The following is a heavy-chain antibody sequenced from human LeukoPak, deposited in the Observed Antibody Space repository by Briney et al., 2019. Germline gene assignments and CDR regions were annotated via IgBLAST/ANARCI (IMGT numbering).Heavy chain of an antibody. Sequence: SVKVSCKASGGTFSSYAISWVRQPPGQGLEWMGGIIPIFGTANYAQKFQGRVTITTDESTSTAYMELSSLRSEDTAVYYCARDSGHYCSSISCYERYYYYYYMDVWGKGTTVTVSS. CDR1: GGTFSSYA. V-gene: IGHV1-69*05. CDR2: IIPIFGTA. CDR3: ARDSGHYCSSISCYERYYYYYYMDV. D-gene: IGHD2-2*01. J-gene: IGHJ6*03.